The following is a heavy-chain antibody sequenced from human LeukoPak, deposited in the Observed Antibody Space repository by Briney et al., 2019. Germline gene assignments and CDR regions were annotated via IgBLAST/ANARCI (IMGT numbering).Heavy chain of an antibody. CDR1: GFTFSSYA. J-gene: IGHJ4*02. V-gene: IGHV3-30*04. CDR2: ISYGGSNK. D-gene: IGHD1-26*01. CDR3: AREAVGAIYFDY. Sequence: GGSLRLSCAASGFTFSSYAMHWVRQAPGKGLEWLAFISYGGSNKYYADSVKGRFTISRDNSKNTVYLQMNSLRAEDTAVYYCAREAVGAIYFDYWGQGTLVTVSS.